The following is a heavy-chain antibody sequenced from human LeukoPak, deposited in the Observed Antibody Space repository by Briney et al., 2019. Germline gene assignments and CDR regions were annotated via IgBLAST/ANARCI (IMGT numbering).Heavy chain of an antibody. CDR2: ISTSSSTI. CDR3: ATPIAATRL. J-gene: IGHJ4*02. D-gene: IGHD6-13*01. V-gene: IGHV3-48*01. Sequence: GGSLRLSCAASGFTFNTDTMNWVRQAPGKGLEWVAYISTSSSTIYYADSVKGRFTISRDNFKNALYLQMNSLRAEDTAVYYCATPIAATRLWGQGTLVTVSS. CDR1: GFTFNTDT.